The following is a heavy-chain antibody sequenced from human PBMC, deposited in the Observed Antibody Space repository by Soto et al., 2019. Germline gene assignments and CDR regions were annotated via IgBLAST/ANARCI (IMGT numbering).Heavy chain of an antibody. CDR2: ISGSGDKT. Sequence: GGSLRLSCVASGFTFSTYAMSWVRQAPGKGLEWVSGISGSGDKTYYADSVKGRFTISRDNSKNMLFLQMNSLRAEDTAVYYCGKDWYPNNWGWFDPWGQGTLVTVSS. CDR1: GFTFSTYA. CDR3: GKDWYPNNWGWFDP. J-gene: IGHJ5*02. V-gene: IGHV3-23*01. D-gene: IGHD1-1*01.